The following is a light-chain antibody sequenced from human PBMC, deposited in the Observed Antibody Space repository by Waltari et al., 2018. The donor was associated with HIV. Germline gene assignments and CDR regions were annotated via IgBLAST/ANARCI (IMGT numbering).Light chain of an antibody. V-gene: IGKV3D-15*01. J-gene: IGKJ4*01. CDR2: DAS. CDR3: QQSDNWPPLT. Sequence: EIVMTQSPATLSVSPGESVTLSCRASQAVNKNLAWYQQKPGQAPRLLLYDASTRATGIPARFSGSGSETEFTLTISSLQSEDFAVYYCQQSDNWPPLTFGGGTKVEIK. CDR1: QAVNKN.